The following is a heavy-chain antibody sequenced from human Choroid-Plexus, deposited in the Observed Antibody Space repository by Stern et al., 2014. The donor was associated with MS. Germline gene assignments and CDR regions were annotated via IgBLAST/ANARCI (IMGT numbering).Heavy chain of an antibody. CDR1: GFTFGNYW. D-gene: IGHD3-3*01. CDR2: IQEDGTEK. V-gene: IGHV3-7*01. J-gene: IGHJ6*02. CDR3: ARVYNTIDGIGTKRGSGMDV. Sequence: VHLVESGAGLVQPGGSLTISCTASGFTFGNYWMTWVRQAPGKGLEWVANIQEDGTEKNYVYAEKGRCTISRDNARNSLYLQMNRLRVEDAAIYDCARVYNTIDGIGTKRGSGMDVWGQGTTVIVSS.